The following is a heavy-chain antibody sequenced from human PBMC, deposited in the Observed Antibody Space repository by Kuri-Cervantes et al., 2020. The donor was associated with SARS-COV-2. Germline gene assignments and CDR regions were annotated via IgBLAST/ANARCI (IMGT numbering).Heavy chain of an antibody. V-gene: IGHV4-30-2*01. J-gene: IGHJ5*02. D-gene: IGHD6-13*01. Sequence: SETLSLTCTVSGGSISSGGYYWSWIRQPPGKGLEWIGYIYHSGSTYYNPSLKSRVTISVDRSKNQFSLKLSSVTAADTAVYYCARSPGIAAAGTNWFDPWGQGTRGTGSS. CDR3: ARSPGIAAAGTNWFDP. CDR2: IYHSGST. CDR1: GGSISSGGYY.